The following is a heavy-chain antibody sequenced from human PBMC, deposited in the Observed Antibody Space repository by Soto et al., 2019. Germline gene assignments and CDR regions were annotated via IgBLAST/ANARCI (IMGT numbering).Heavy chain of an antibody. CDR2: IVVGSGNT. J-gene: IGHJ3*02. CDR1: GFTFTSSA. V-gene: IGHV1-58*02. D-gene: IGHD2-15*01. Sequence: ASVKVSCKASGFTFTSSAMQWVRQARGQRLEWIGWIVVGSGNTNYAQKFQERVTITRDTSTSTAYMELSSLRSEDTAVYYCAASAYCSGGSCYSGVIAFDIWSQGTMVTVSS. CDR3: AASAYCSGGSCYSGVIAFDI.